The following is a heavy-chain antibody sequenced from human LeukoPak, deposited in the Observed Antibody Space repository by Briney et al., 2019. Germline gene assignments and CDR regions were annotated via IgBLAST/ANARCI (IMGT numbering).Heavy chain of an antibody. Sequence: SETLSLTCSVSGGPISDTSGYFWGWVRQSPGKGLEWIGSIYYTGTTHYYPSLESRVTISVDMSKNQFSLTLSSVTAADTAVYYCARRASNRCRFDPWGQGTLVTVSS. D-gene: IGHD3-16*02. J-gene: IGHJ5*02. V-gene: IGHV4-39*01. CDR1: GGPISDTSGYF. CDR2: IYYTGTT. CDR3: ARRASNRCRFDP.